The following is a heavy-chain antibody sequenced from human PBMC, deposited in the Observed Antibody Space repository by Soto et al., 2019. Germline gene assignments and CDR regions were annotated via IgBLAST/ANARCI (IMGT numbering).Heavy chain of an antibody. Sequence: QVHLVQSGAEVKKPGPSVKVSCKASGYTFTIYGISWVRQAPGQGLEWMGWISAYNGNTNYAQKLQGRVTMTTDPSTSTAYMERRSLRSDDTAVYYCARDSCIRTSCYMGTWGKGTLVTVSS. V-gene: IGHV1-18*01. D-gene: IGHD2-2*02. J-gene: IGHJ1*01. CDR2: ISAYNGNT. CDR3: ARDSCIRTSCYMGT. CDR1: GYTFTIYG.